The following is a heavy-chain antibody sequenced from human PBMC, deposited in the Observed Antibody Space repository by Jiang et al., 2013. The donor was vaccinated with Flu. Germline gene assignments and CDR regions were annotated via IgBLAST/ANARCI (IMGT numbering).Heavy chain of an antibody. Sequence: GLVKPSETLSLACLVSGGSISGNNWGWIRQPPGKGLEWIGNTYGSGTIDYNPSLESRVTLSRDTSKNQVFLELRSVTAADTATYFCAGVPRSRDGYRWSTKSGAFDIWGQGTKVTVSS. CDR1: GGSISGNN. CDR3: AGVPRSRDGYRWSTKSGAFDI. J-gene: IGHJ3*02. CDR2: TYGSGTI. V-gene: IGHV4-4*09. D-gene: IGHD5-24*01.